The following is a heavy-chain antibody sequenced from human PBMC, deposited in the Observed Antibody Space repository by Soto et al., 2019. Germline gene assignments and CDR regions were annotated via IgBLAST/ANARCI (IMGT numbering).Heavy chain of an antibody. V-gene: IGHV4-34*01. J-gene: IGHJ6*02. D-gene: IGHD2-2*01. CDR1: GGGLSSYY. CDR2: INHSGST. Sequence: PSETLSLTCSAYGGGLSSYYWSWLRQPPGTGLEWIGEINHSGSTNYNPSLRSRVTISVDTSKNQFSLKLSSVTAADTAVYYCARGTVVVPAAIWGQGTTCTVSS. CDR3: ARGTVVVPAAI.